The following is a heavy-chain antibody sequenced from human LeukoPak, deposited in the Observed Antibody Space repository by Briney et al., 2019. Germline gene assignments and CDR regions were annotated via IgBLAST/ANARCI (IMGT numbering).Heavy chain of an antibody. CDR3: ASQGWLQLQPFDY. CDR2: IHYSGAT. D-gene: IGHD5-24*01. V-gene: IGHV4-59*01. J-gene: IGHJ4*02. CDR1: GDSISGYF. Sequence: SETLSLTCTVSGDSISGYFWSWIRQTPGKGLEWIGYIHYSGATNYNPSLKSRVTMSVDTSKNQFSLKLNSVTAADTAVYYCASQGWLQLQPFDYWGQGTLVTVSS.